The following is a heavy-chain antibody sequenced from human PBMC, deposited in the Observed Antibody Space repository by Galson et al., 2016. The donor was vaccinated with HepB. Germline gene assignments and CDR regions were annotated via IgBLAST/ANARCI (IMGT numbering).Heavy chain of an antibody. CDR3: VKSYSSSWSGWFDS. D-gene: IGHD2-2*01. CDR1: GLTFDDYT. Sequence: SLRLSCAASGLTFDDYTMNWVRQAPGKGLEWVSSIGWNSAKTDYADSVKGRFTFSRDNAKNSLYLQMNSLRKEDTAFYYCVKSYSSSWSGWFDSWGQGTLVTVSS. J-gene: IGHJ5*01. CDR2: IGWNSAKT. V-gene: IGHV3-9*01.